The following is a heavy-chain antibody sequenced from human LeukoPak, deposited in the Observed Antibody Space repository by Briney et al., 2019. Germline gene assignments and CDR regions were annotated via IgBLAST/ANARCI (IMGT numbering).Heavy chain of an antibody. J-gene: IGHJ4*02. Sequence: GGSLRLSCAASGFTFSSYAMSWVRQAPGKGLEWVSAISGSGGSTYYADSVKGRFTISRDNSKNSLYLQMSSLRAEDTAVYYCARDTYGDYSFDYWGQGTLVTVSS. CDR2: ISGSGGST. D-gene: IGHD4-17*01. CDR3: ARDTYGDYSFDY. CDR1: GFTFSSYA. V-gene: IGHV3-23*01.